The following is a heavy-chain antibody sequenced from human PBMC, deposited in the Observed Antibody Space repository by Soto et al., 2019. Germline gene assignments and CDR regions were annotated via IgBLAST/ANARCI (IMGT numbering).Heavy chain of an antibody. D-gene: IGHD5-12*01. CDR1: GFTFSSYG. J-gene: IGHJ3*02. Sequence: GGSLRLSCAASGFTFSSYGMHWVRQAPGKGLEWVAVISYDGSNKYYADSVKGRFTISRDNSKNTLYLQMNSLRAEDTAVYYCAKAISPEYSGYDWTFDIWGQGTIVTVSS. CDR3: AKAISPEYSGYDWTFDI. V-gene: IGHV3-30*18. CDR2: ISYDGSNK.